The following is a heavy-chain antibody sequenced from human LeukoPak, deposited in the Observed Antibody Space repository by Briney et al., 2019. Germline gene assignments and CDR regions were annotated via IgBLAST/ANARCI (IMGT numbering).Heavy chain of an antibody. Sequence: ASVKVSCKASGYTFISYGISWVRQAPGQGLEWMGWISAYNGNSKYAQKFQGRVIVTTDTSTTTAYMELRSLRSDDTGVYYCARDRGMTRMEIGYLDSWGQGTLVTVSS. V-gene: IGHV1-18*04. CDR2: ISAYNGNS. CDR1: GYTFISYG. CDR3: ARDRGMTRMEIGYLDS. J-gene: IGHJ4*02. D-gene: IGHD3-10*01.